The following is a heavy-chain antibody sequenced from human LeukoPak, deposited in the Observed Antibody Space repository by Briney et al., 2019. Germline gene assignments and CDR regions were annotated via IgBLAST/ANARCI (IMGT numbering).Heavy chain of an antibody. CDR3: ARVLVSSSDDRDYYYYMDV. D-gene: IGHD2-2*01. Sequence: SETLSLTCTVSGGSISSYYWSWIRRPAGKGLEWIGRIYTSGSTNYNPSLKSRVTMSVDTSKNQFSLKLSSVTAADTAVYYCARVLVSSSDDRDYYYYMDVWGKGTTVTVSS. CDR2: IYTSGST. V-gene: IGHV4-4*07. CDR1: GGSISSYY. J-gene: IGHJ6*03.